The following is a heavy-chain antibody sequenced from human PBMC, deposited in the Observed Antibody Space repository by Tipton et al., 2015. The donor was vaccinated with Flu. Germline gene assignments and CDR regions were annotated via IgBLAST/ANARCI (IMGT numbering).Heavy chain of an antibody. V-gene: IGHV4-38-2*01. J-gene: IGHJ4*02. CDR1: GYSISSGYY. D-gene: IGHD2-15*01. Sequence: TLSLTCAVSGYSISSGYYWGWIRQPPGKGLEWIGSIYHSGSTYYNPSLKSRVTISVDTSKNQFSLKLSSVTAADTAVYYCALTLGYCSGGSGYSIFDYWGQGTLVTVSS. CDR3: ALTLGYCSGGSGYSIFDY. CDR2: IYHSGST.